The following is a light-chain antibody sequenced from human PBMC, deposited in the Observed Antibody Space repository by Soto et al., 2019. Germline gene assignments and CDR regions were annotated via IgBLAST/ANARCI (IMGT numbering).Light chain of an antibody. V-gene: IGKV1-39*01. CDR2: AAY. Sequence: DIQMTQSPSSLSASVGDRVTINCRAIQSIETHLDWYHQNPGKAPKLLIFAAYYLQNGGPSRITGIGSGTEFAHNISSLQPADFATYYCHQSQRIPPTFDGGPKVEIK. CDR1: QSIETH. CDR3: HQSQRIPPT. J-gene: IGKJ4*01.